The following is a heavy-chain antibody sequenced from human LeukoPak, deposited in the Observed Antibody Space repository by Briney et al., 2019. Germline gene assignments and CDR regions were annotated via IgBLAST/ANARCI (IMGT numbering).Heavy chain of an antibody. Sequence: PSETLSLTCSVYGGSFSGYYWSWICQPPGKGLEWIGEINHSGSTNYNPSLKSRVTISVDTSKNQFSLKLSSVTAADTAVYYCARGRSYDSSGYSGYYFDYWGQGTLVTVSS. D-gene: IGHD3-22*01. CDR2: INHSGST. CDR1: GGSFSGYY. J-gene: IGHJ4*02. V-gene: IGHV4-34*01. CDR3: ARGRSYDSSGYSGYYFDY.